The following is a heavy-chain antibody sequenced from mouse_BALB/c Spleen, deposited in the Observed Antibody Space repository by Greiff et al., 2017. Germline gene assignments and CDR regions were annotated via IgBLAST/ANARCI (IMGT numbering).Heavy chain of an antibody. V-gene: IGHV3-8*02. CDR1: GDSITSGY. CDR3: ARHYDGYYYFDY. D-gene: IGHD2-3*01. J-gene: IGHJ2*01. Sequence: EVQVVESGPSLVKPSQTLSLTCSVTGDSITSGYWNWIRKFPGNKLEYMGYISYSGSTYYNPSLKSRISITRDTSKNQYYLQLNSVTTEDTATYYCARHYDGYYYFDYWGQGTTLTVSS. CDR2: ISYSGST.